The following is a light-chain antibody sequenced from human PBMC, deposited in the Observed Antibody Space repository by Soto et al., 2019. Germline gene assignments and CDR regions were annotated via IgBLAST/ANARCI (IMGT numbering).Light chain of an antibody. CDR2: LNSDGSH. Sequence: QLVLTQPPSASASLGASVKLTCTLSSGHNSYAIACHQHQQEKGPRYLMKLNSDGSHTKGDGIPDRFSCSSTGAERYLTISSLKSDDEAYYYCQTWSTDIRVFGGGTKLTVL. J-gene: IGLJ3*02. CDR3: QTWSTDIRV. V-gene: IGLV4-69*01. CDR1: SGHNSYA.